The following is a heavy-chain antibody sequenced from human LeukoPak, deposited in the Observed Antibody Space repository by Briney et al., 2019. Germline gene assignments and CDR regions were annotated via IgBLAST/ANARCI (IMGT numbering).Heavy chain of an antibody. V-gene: IGHV3-74*01. J-gene: IGHJ4*02. CDR1: GFTFSSYW. CDR3: ATSRTFDY. Sequence: GGSLRLSCAASGFTFSSYWMHWVRQSRGKGLVWVSGINSDGSSTSYADSVKGRFTISRDNAKNTVYLQMNSLRAEDTAVYHCATSRTFDYWGQGTLVTVSS. CDR2: INSDGSST.